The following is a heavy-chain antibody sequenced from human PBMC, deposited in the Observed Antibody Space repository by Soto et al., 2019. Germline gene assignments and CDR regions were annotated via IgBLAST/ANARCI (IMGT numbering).Heavy chain of an antibody. CDR3: ASMGYHYGSGSYPLDY. CDR1: GGSISSYY. J-gene: IGHJ4*02. D-gene: IGHD3-10*01. Sequence: QVQLQESGPGLVKPSETLSLTCTVSGGSISSYYWTWIRQPPGKGLEWIGFMYNNGSTHYNPSLKSRVTISLDTSKNQFSLNLRSVTAADTAVYYCASMGYHYGSGSYPLDYWGQGTLVTVSS. V-gene: IGHV4-59*08. CDR2: MYNNGST.